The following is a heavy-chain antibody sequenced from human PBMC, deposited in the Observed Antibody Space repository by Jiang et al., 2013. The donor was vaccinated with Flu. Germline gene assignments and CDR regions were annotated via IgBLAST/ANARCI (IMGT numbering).Heavy chain of an antibody. CDR2: IYYSGST. D-gene: IGHD3-22*01. J-gene: IGHJ4*02. CDR1: GGSLTSYY. CDR3: ALLPPSGYDSSGYSFDY. Sequence: LLKPSETLSLSCTVSGGSLTSYYWTWIRQPPGKGLEWIGYIYYSGSTNYNPSLKSRVTISVDTSKNQFSLKLSSVTAADTAVYYCALLPPSGYDSSGYSFDYWGQGAQVIVSS. V-gene: IGHV4-59*12.